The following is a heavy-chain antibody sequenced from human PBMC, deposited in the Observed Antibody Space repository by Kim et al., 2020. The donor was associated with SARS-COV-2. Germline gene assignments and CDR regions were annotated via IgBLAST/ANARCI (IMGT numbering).Heavy chain of an antibody. Sequence: FQGRVTITADKSTSTAYMELSSLRSEDTAVYYCARPGGTRDKLWPYYFDYWGQGTLVTVSS. J-gene: IGHJ4*02. CDR3: ARPGGTRDKLWPYYFDY. D-gene: IGHD5-18*01. V-gene: IGHV1-69*02.